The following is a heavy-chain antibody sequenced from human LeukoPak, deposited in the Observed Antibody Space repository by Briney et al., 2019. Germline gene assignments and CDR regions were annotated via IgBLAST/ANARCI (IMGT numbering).Heavy chain of an antibody. CDR2: IYYSGST. CDR3: ASRSASSGYLGQFDY. Sequence: SETLSLICTVSGGSISSSSYYWGWIRQPPGKGLEWIGNIYYSGSTYYNPSLKSRVTMSVDTSKNQFSLKLSSVTAADTAVYYCASRSASSGYLGQFDYWGQGTLVTVSS. CDR1: GGSISSSSYY. D-gene: IGHD3-22*01. V-gene: IGHV4-39*07. J-gene: IGHJ4*02.